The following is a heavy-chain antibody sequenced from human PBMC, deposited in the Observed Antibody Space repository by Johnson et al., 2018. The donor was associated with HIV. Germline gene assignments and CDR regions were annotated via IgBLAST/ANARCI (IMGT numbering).Heavy chain of an antibody. J-gene: IGHJ3*01. D-gene: IGHD5-18*01. V-gene: IGHV3-23*04. CDR2: ISGSGGST. CDR1: GFTFSSYA. Sequence: VQLVESGGGLVQPGGSLRLSCAASGFTFSSYAMSWVRQAPGKGLEWVSAISGSGGSTYYADSVKGRFTISRDNSKNTLYLQINSLRAEDTAVYYCARNRPVSYGYRGAFDFWGQGTMVTVSS. CDR3: ARNRPVSYGYRGAFDF.